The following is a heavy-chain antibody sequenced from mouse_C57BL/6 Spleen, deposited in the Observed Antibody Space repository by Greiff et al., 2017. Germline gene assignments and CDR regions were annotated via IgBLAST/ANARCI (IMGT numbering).Heavy chain of an antibody. V-gene: IGHV8-12*01. CDR1: GFSLSTSGMG. D-gene: IGHD2-1*01. CDR3: ARIGNYRYAMDY. Sequence: QVTLKESGPGILQSSQTLSLTCSFPGFSLSTSGMGVSWIRQPSGKGLEWLAHIYWDDDKRYNPSLKSRLTIPKDTSRNQVFLKITSVDTADTATYYCARIGNYRYAMDYWGQGTSVTVSS. CDR2: IYWDDDK. J-gene: IGHJ4*01.